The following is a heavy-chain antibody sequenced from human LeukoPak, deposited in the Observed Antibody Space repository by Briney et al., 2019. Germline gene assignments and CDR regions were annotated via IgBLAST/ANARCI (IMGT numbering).Heavy chain of an antibody. V-gene: IGHV4-61*01. CDR1: GGSVTSGTYY. CDR3: ASPGPDYGDYAYAY. D-gene: IGHD4-17*01. Sequence: PSETLSLTCSVSGGSVTSGTYYWTWIRQSAGKGLEWIGYICYTGTTSYNPSLKSRVTISLDTSKNQFSLRVSSVTAADTGTYYCASPGPDYGDYAYAYWGQGSLVTVSS. CDR2: ICYTGTT. J-gene: IGHJ4*02.